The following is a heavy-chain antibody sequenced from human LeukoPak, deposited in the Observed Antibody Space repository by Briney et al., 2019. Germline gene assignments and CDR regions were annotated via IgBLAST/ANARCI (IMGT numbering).Heavy chain of an antibody. Sequence: SETLSLTCAVYGGSFSGYYWSWIRQPPGKGLEWIGEINHSGSTNYNPSLKSRVTISVDTSKNQFSLKLSSVTAADTAVYYCARDIQYIAAAGGGDYWGQGTLVTVSS. J-gene: IGHJ4*02. D-gene: IGHD6-13*01. CDR2: INHSGST. CDR1: GGSFSGYY. V-gene: IGHV4-34*01. CDR3: ARDIQYIAAAGGGDY.